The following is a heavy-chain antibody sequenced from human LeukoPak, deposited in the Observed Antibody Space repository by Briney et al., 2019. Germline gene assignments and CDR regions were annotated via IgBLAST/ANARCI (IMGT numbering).Heavy chain of an antibody. CDR1: GGSISSYY. CDR3: ARTGSSGWYSDY. Sequence: SETLSLTCTVSGGSISSYYWSWIRQPPGKGLEWIGYIYYSGSTNYNPSLKSRVTISVDTSKNQFSLKLSSVTAADTAVYYCARTGSSGWYSDYWGQGTPVTVSS. CDR2: IYYSGST. V-gene: IGHV4-59*08. J-gene: IGHJ4*02. D-gene: IGHD6-19*01.